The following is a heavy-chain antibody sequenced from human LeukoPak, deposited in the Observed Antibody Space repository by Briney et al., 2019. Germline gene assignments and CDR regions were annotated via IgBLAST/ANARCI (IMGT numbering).Heavy chain of an antibody. Sequence: ASVKVSCKASGYTFTGYYMHWVRPAPGQGLEWMGWINPNSGVTDYAQNFQGRVTMTRDTSISTAYVELSRLRSDDTAMYYCARGTGEGYTYGRYYFDYWGQGTLVTVSS. J-gene: IGHJ4*02. CDR3: ARGTGEGYTYGRYYFDY. CDR2: INPNSGVT. CDR1: GYTFTGYY. V-gene: IGHV1-2*02. D-gene: IGHD5-18*01.